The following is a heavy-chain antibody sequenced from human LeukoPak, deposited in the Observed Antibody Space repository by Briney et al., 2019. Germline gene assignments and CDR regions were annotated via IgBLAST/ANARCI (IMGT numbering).Heavy chain of an antibody. CDR2: IYYSGST. CDR3: ARGNYDFWSGTTNWFDP. CDR1: GGSISSGDYY. V-gene: IGHV4-30-4*08. Sequence: PSQTLSLTCTVSGGSISSGDYYWSWIRQPPGKGLEWIGYIYYSGSTYYNPSLKSRVTISVDTSKNQFSLKLSSVTAADTAVYYCARGNYDFWSGTTNWFDPWGQGTLVTVSS. D-gene: IGHD3-3*01. J-gene: IGHJ5*02.